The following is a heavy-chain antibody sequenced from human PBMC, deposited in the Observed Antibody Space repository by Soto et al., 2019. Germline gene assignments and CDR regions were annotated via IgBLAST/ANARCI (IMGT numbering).Heavy chain of an antibody. V-gene: IGHV1-69*06. D-gene: IGHD3-22*01. CDR3: ARDPTFSPDSSGDY. J-gene: IGHJ4*02. CDR1: GGTCSSYA. CDR2: IIPIFGKA. Sequence: SVKVSCEASGGTCSSYAISWVRQAPGQGLEWMGGIIPIFGKANYAQKFQGRVTITADKSTSTAYMELSSLRSEDTAVYYCARDPTFSPDSSGDYWGQGTLVTVSS.